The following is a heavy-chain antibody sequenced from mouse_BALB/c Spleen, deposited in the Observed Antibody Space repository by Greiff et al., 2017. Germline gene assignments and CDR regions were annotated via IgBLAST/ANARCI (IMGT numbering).Heavy chain of an antibody. CDR2: IWGDGST. Sequence: VQLQESGPGLVAPSQSLSITCTVSGFSFTGYGVNWVRQPPGKGLEWLGMIWGDGSTDYNSALKSRLIISKDNSKSQVFLKMNSLQTDDTARYYCARDGYGSYDWFAYWGQGTLVTVSA. CDR1: GFSFTGYG. V-gene: IGHV2-6-7*02. CDR3: ARDGYGSYDWFAY. J-gene: IGHJ3*01. D-gene: IGHD2-1*01.